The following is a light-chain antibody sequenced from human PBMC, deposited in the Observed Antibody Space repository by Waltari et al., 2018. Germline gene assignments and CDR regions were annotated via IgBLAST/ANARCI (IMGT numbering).Light chain of an antibody. CDR1: QSISKY. V-gene: IGKV3-20*01. CDR3: QHHVRLPAT. J-gene: IGKJ1*01. CDR2: AAS. Sequence: SCRASQSISKYLAWYQQRPGQAPRLLIYAASNRATGIPVRFSGGGSGTDFSLTISRLEPEDFAVYYCQHHVRLPATFGQGTKVEIK.